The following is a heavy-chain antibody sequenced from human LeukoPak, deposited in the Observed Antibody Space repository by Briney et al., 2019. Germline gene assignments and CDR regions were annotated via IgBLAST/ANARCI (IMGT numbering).Heavy chain of an antibody. CDR2: IYYSGST. CDR1: GVTFSSYW. Sequence: GSLRLSCAASGVTFSSYWMHWVRQAPGKGLEWIGNIYYSGSTSYNPSLKSRVTISVDTSNNQFSLKLSSVTAADTAVYYCARVERYYGSGSYADFWGQGTLVTVSS. J-gene: IGHJ4*02. V-gene: IGHV4-4*02. D-gene: IGHD3-10*01. CDR3: ARVERYYGSGSYADF.